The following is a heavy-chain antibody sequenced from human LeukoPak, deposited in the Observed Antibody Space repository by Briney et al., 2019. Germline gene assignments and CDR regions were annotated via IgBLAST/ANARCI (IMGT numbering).Heavy chain of an antibody. Sequence: SETQSLTCAVYGGSFSGYYWSWIRQPPGKGLEWIGEINHSGSTNYNPSLKSRVTISVDTSKNQFSLKLSSVTAADTAVYYCARLDMVTEEKNYYFDYWGQGTLVSPSS. D-gene: IGHD5-18*01. V-gene: IGHV4-34*01. CDR1: GGSFSGYY. CDR2: INHSGST. J-gene: IGHJ4*02. CDR3: ARLDMVTEEKNYYFDY.